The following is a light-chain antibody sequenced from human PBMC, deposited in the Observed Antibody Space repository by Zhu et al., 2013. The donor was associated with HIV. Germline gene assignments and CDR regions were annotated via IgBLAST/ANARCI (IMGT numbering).Light chain of an antibody. CDR2: KAY. V-gene: IGKV1-5*03. Sequence: DIQMTQSPSTLSASVGDRVTITCRASQSVSTWLAWYQQKPGKALKLLIYKAYTLQSGVPSRFSGSGSGTDFSLTISSLQPEDFATYYCQHFSTYPYTFGQGTSLEIK. CDR3: QHFSTYPYT. CDR1: QSVSTW. J-gene: IGKJ2*01.